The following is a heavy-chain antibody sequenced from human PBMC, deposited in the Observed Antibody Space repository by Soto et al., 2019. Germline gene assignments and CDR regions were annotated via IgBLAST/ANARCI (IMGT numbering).Heavy chain of an antibody. V-gene: IGHV1-69*02. D-gene: IGHD6-19*01. J-gene: IGHJ4*02. CDR3: AGPESVAGLTVDY. CDR1: GGTFSSYT. CDR2: IIPILGIA. Sequence: QVQLVQSGAEVKKPGSSVKVSCKASGGTFSSYTISWVRQAPGQGLEWMGRIIPILGIANYAQKFQGRVTITEDKSTGTAYMELRSLGAEDTAVYYWAGPESVAGLTVDYWGQGTLVTVSS.